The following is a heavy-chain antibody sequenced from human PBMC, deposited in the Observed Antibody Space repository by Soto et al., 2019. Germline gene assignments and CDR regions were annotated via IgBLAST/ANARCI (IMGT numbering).Heavy chain of an antibody. CDR2: INSDGSST. CDR3: AKVRGDSSGYYFVVYYFDY. J-gene: IGHJ4*02. V-gene: IGHV3-74*01. CDR1: GFTFSSYW. D-gene: IGHD3-22*01. Sequence: PGGSLRLSCAASGFTFSSYWMHWVRQAPGKGLVWVSRINSDGSSTSYADSVKGRFTISRDNAKNTPYLQMNSLRAEDTAVYYCAKVRGDSSGYYFVVYYFDYWGQGTLVTVSS.